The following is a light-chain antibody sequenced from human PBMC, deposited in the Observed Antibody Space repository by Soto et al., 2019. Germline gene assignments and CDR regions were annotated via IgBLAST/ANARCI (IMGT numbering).Light chain of an antibody. J-gene: IGKJ5*01. V-gene: IGKV3-20*01. Sequence: DTVLTQSPGTLSLSPGERATLSCRASQSVNSRYIAWYQVKPGQAPRLLIYEASSRATGIPDRFSGGGSGRAFTLSISKVEPEDFAVYYCQQYGRPPRATVGQRTGLEIK. CDR3: QQYGRPPRAT. CDR1: QSVNSRY. CDR2: EAS.